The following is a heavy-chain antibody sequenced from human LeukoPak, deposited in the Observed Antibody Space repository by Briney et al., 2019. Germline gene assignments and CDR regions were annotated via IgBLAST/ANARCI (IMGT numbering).Heavy chain of an antibody. Sequence: ASVKVSCKASGYTFTSYYMHWVRQAPGQGLVWMGIINPSGGSTSYAQKFRGRVTMTRDTSTSTVYMELSSLRSEDTAVYYCARDSSLPRGYYYDSSGYQFDYWGQGTLVTVSS. CDR3: ARDSSLPRGYYYDSSGYQFDY. CDR2: INPSGGST. D-gene: IGHD3-22*01. J-gene: IGHJ4*02. V-gene: IGHV1-46*01. CDR1: GYTFTSYY.